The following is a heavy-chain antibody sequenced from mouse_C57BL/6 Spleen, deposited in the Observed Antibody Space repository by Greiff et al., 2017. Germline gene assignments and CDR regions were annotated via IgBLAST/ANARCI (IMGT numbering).Heavy chain of an antibody. V-gene: IGHV1-69*01. CDR2: IDPSDSYT. CDR1: GYTFTSYW. CDR3: ARGGAMDY. J-gene: IGHJ4*01. Sequence: QVQLQQSGAELVMPGASVKLSCKASGYTFTSYWMHWVKQRPGQGLAWIGEIDPSDSYTNYNQKFKGKSTLTVDKSSSTAYMQLSSLTSEDSAVYYGARGGAMDYWGQGTSVTVAS.